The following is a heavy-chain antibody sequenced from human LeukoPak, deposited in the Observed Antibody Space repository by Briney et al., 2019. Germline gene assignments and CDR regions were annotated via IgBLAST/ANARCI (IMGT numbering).Heavy chain of an antibody. Sequence: KPGESLLICCMASGYSISINYFGWARQMPGKGLEWMGIIYPGDSDTRYSPSFQGQVTISADKSISTAYLQWSTLKASDTAIYFCARSPGISLSSKVQYCDHWGGKPLVSVSS. D-gene: IGHD6-13*01. V-gene: IGHV5-51*01. CDR3: ARSPGISLSSKVQYCDH. CDR1: GYSISINY. CDR2: IYPGDSDT. J-gene: IGHJ4*02.